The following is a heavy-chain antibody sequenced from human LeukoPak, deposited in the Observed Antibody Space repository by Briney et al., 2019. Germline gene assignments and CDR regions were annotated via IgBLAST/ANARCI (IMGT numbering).Heavy chain of an antibody. V-gene: IGHV3-23*01. CDR1: GFXFSNYG. Sequence: GGSLRLSCAASGFXFSNYGMSWLRQAPGKGLEWVSAITGSGDDAYYAGSVHGRFTMSRDNSKSTLYLQMSSLRVEDTAVYYCAKESRGSSPEFWGQGTLVTVSS. CDR3: AKESRGSSPEF. CDR2: ITGSGDDA. J-gene: IGHJ1*01. D-gene: IGHD1-26*01.